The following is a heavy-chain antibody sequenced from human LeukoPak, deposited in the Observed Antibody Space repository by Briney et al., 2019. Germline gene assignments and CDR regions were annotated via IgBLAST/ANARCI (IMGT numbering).Heavy chain of an antibody. D-gene: IGHD3-10*01. CDR1: GFTFSSYA. CDR2: ISCSGGYT. V-gene: IGHV3-23*01. CDR3: AKESTMVRGVFWGRSQRDECGMDV. J-gene: IGHJ6*04. Sequence: PGGSLRLSCAASGFTFSSYAMNWVRQAPGKGLEWVSAISCSGGYTYYADSVKGRFTISRDKSKNTLYLQMNSLRAEDTAVYYCAKESTMVRGVFWGRSQRDECGMDVWGKGTTVSVSS.